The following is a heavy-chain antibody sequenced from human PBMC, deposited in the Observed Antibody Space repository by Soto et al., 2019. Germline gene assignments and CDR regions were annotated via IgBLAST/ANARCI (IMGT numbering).Heavy chain of an antibody. CDR2: IKQDGSEK. CDR3: ARVHYYDYSGFDRWLES. V-gene: IGHV3-7*04. CDR1: GFTFSNYW. Sequence: PGGSLRLSCAASGFTFSNYWMSWVRQAPGKGLEWVANIKQDGSEKHYVDSVKGRFTISRDNAKNSLYLQMSSLRAEDTAVYYCARVHYYDYSGFDRWLESWGQGTLVTVSS. D-gene: IGHD3-22*01. J-gene: IGHJ4*02.